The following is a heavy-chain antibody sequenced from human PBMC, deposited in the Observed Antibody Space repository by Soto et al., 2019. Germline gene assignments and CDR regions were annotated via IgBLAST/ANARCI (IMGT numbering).Heavy chain of an antibody. CDR1: GYTFTSYA. D-gene: IGHD3-3*01. CDR3: ARANYDSWSRVQGYFDY. J-gene: IGHJ4*02. Sequence: QVQLVQSGAEVKKPGASVKVSCKASGYTFTSYAMHLVRQAPGQRLEWMGWINAGNGNTKYSQKFQGRVTITRDTSASTAYMELSRLRSEDTAVYYCARANYDSWSRVQGYFDYWGKGTLVTVSS. CDR2: INAGNGNT. V-gene: IGHV1-3*01.